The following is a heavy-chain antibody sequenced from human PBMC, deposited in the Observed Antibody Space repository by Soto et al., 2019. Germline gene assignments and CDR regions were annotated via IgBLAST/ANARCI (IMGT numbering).Heavy chain of an antibody. J-gene: IGHJ4*02. CDR3: ARVTAMGGY. CDR2: IKQDGSEK. CDR1: GFRFRDYW. Sequence: EVQLVESGGGLVQPGGSLRLSCAASGFRFRDYWMYWVRQPPGKGLEWVANIKQDGSEKYYVDSGKVRFTISRDNARNSLFLQMDSLRAEDTGVYFCARVTAMGGYWGQGTLVTVSS. V-gene: IGHV3-7*01. D-gene: IGHD2-21*02.